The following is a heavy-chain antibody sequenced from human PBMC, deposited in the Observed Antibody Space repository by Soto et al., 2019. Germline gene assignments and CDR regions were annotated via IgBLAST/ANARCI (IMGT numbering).Heavy chain of an antibody. CDR2: ISSSSSYI. V-gene: IGHV3-21*01. CDR1: GFTFSSYS. CDR3: ARGGYSGYSLGY. D-gene: IGHD5-12*01. J-gene: IGHJ4*02. Sequence: EVQLVESGGGLVKPGGSLRLSCAASGFTFSSYSMNWVRQAPGKGLEWVSSISSSSSYIYYADSVKGRFTISRDNAKNSLYLQMNSLRAEDTAVYYCARGGYSGYSLGYWGQGTLVTVSS.